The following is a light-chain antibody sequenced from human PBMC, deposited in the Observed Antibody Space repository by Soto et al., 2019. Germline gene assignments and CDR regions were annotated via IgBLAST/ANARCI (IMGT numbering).Light chain of an antibody. J-gene: IGKJ2*01. CDR3: QQYNSHSS. CDR2: KAS. CDR1: QSVSYW. Sequence: DIQMTQSPSTVSASVGDRVTITCRASQSVSYWLAWYQQKPGKAPKLLISKASTLESGVPSRFSGSQSGTEFTLTISSLQPDDFGNYYCQQYNSHSSFGQGTKLEIK. V-gene: IGKV1-5*03.